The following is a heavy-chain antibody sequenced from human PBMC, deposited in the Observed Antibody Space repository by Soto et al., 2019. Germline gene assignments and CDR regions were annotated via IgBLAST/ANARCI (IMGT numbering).Heavy chain of an antibody. CDR1: EFTVSSFA. J-gene: IGHJ4*02. V-gene: IGHV3-23*01. D-gene: IGHD6-19*01. CDR2: ISSTDGDT. Sequence: VQVLESGGGLVQPGGSLRLSCAASEFTVSSFAMTWVRQAPGKGLEWVSVISSTDGDTYYADSVKGRFTISRDNSKNTLSLQMNSLRADDTALYYCARGRWDRSGWYFDSWGQGTLVTVSS. CDR3: ARGRWDRSGWYFDS.